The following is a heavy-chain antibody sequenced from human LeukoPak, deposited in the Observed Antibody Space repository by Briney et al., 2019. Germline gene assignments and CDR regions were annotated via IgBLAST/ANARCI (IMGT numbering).Heavy chain of an antibody. J-gene: IGHJ4*02. CDR3: ASSVIQLWTPFDY. D-gene: IGHD5-18*01. CDR1: GGSSSGYY. Sequence: SETLSLTCAVYGGSSSGYYWSWIRQPPGKGLEWIGEINHSGSTNYNPSLKSRVTISVDTSKNQFSLKLSSVTAADTAVYYCASSVIQLWTPFDYWGQGTLVTVSS. V-gene: IGHV4-34*01. CDR2: INHSGST.